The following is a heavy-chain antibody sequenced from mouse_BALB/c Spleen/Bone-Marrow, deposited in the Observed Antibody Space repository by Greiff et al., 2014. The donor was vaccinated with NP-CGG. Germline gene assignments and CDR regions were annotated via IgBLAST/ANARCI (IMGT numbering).Heavy chain of an antibody. J-gene: IGHJ4*01. CDR2: ITGGGTT. D-gene: IGHD1-2*01. V-gene: IGHV5-6-5*01. Sequence: EVQLVESGGGLVKPGESLKFSCAAPGITVSSYTMSWVRQTPEKRLEGVASITGGGTTYYPDSVKGRFTISRDNARNILYLQVSSLRSEDTAIYYCARHYGYVDAMDYWGQGTSVTVSS. CDR3: ARHYGYVDAMDY. CDR1: GITVSSYT.